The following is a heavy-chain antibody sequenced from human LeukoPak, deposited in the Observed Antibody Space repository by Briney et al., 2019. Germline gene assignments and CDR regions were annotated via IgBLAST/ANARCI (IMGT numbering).Heavy chain of an antibody. D-gene: IGHD3-9*01. V-gene: IGHV4-59*01. Sequence: SGTLSLTCTVSGGSISSYYWSWIRQPPGKGLEWIGYIYYSGSTNYNPSLKSRVTISVDTSKNQFSLKLSSVTAADTAVYYCARHRGLPYDILTGYPFDWYFDLWGRGTLVTVSS. CDR1: GGSISSYY. CDR3: ARHRGLPYDILTGYPFDWYFDL. J-gene: IGHJ2*01. CDR2: IYYSGST.